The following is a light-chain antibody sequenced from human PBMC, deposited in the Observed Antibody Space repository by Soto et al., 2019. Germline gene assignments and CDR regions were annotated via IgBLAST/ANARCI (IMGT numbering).Light chain of an antibody. Sequence: QTVVTQPPSASGTPGQRVTISCSGSSSNIGSNTVNWYQQLPGTAPTLLIYSNNQRPSGVPDRFSGSKSGTSASLDISGLQSEDEADYYCAAWDDSLNGYVVFGGGTTLTVL. CDR3: AAWDDSLNGYVV. CDR2: SNN. CDR1: SSNIGSNT. V-gene: IGLV1-44*01. J-gene: IGLJ2*01.